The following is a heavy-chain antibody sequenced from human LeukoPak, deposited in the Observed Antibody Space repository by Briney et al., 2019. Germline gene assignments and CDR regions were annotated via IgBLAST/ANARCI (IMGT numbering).Heavy chain of an antibody. D-gene: IGHD1-26*01. J-gene: IGHJ4*02. V-gene: IGHV1-24*01. Sequence: GASVKVSCKVTGYTLTELPMHWVRQAPGKGLEWMGGFDPEDGETIYAQKFQGRVTMTEDTSTDTAYMELSSLRSEDTAVYYCATGVWWDLDSVAHPDYWGQGTLVTVSS. CDR1: GYTLTELP. CDR2: FDPEDGET. CDR3: ATGVWWDLDSVAHPDY.